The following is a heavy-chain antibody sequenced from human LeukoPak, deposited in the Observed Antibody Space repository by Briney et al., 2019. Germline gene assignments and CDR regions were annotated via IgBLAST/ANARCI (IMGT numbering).Heavy chain of an antibody. D-gene: IGHD3-22*01. CDR3: ARDFDSSGYVLSFYYYGMDV. CDR2: ISPSDGAT. J-gene: IGHJ6*02. Sequence: ASVKVSCKASGYTFTSHQIHWVRQAPGQGLDWMAIISPSDGATHFAHTFQGRVTLTRDTSTTTVFMELTSLRSEDTAVYYCARDFDSSGYVLSFYYYGMDVWGPGTTITVSS. V-gene: IGHV1-46*01. CDR1: GYTFTSHQ.